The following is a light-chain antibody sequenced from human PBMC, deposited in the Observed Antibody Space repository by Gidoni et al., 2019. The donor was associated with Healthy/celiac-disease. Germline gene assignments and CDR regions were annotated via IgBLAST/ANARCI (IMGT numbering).Light chain of an antibody. Sequence: DIVLTQSPASLAVSLGERATINCKSSQSVLYSSNNKNYLAWYQQKPGQPPKLLIYWASTRESGVPDRFSGSGSGTDLTLTISSLQAEDGAVYYCQQYYSTPRTFXQXTKVEIK. J-gene: IGKJ1*01. CDR3: QQYYSTPRT. CDR1: QSVLYSSNNKNY. CDR2: WAS. V-gene: IGKV4-1*01.